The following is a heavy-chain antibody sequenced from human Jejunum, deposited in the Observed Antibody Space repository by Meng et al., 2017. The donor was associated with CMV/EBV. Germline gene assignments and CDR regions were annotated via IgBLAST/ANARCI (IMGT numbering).Heavy chain of an antibody. CDR3: VRDRGDGSGSYYDY. V-gene: IGHV4-39*07. J-gene: IGHJ4*02. Sequence: SGDSSTNRIYYWGWVRQSPKGLDWVASIHYTGGTYYNPSLKSRATISVDTSKSQFSLELTSVTAADTATYYCVRDRGDGSGSYYDYWGPGTLVTVSS. CDR2: IHYTGGT. CDR1: GDSSTNRIYY. D-gene: IGHD3-10*01.